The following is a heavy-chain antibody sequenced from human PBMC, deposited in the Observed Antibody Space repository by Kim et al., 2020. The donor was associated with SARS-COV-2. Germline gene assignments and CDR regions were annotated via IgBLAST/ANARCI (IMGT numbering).Heavy chain of an antibody. V-gene: IGHV4-39*01. CDR2: IYYTGTT. D-gene: IGHD3-10*01. J-gene: IGHJ5*02. Sequence: SETLSLTCSVSGDSISTTTFYWGWVRQPPGKGLEWIGSIYYTGTTDYIPSLKSRIAISVDTSRNQFSLRLSSVTAADTAVYYCARHSPLVRGIVPGWFDPWGQGTLVTVSS. CDR1: GDSISTTTFY. CDR3: ARHSPLVRGIVPGWFDP.